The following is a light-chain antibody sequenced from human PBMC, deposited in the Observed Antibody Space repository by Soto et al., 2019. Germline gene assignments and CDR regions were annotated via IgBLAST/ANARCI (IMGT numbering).Light chain of an antibody. CDR1: ISDVGSHNL. J-gene: IGLJ1*01. CDR2: EVN. CDR3: CSFAGSTPFPYL. Sequence: QSALTQPASVSGSPGQSITISCTGTISDVGSHNLVSWYQQHPDKAPKLIIYEVNERPSGVSSRFSGSKSGNTASLAVSGLQPDDEADYNCCSFAGSTPFPYLFGTGTKVTV. V-gene: IGLV2-23*02.